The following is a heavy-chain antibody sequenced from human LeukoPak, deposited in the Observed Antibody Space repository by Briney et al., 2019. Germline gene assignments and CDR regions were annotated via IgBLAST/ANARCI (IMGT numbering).Heavy chain of an antibody. J-gene: IGHJ4*02. CDR2: IRYDGNNK. CDR1: GFTFSDYS. Sequence: PGGSLRLSCAASGFTFSDYSMHWVRQAPGKGLNWVAFIRYDGNNKYYADSVKGRFTISRDNSKNMLYLEMNSLSTEDTAVYYCAKDFRTYYYDSSGYYIGEDYFDYWGQGTLVTVSS. D-gene: IGHD3-22*01. CDR3: AKDFRTYYYDSSGYYIGEDYFDY. V-gene: IGHV3-30*02.